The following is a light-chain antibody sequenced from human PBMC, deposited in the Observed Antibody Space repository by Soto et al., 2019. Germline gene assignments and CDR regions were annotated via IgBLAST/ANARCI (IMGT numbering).Light chain of an antibody. CDR3: QQYDDLPIT. J-gene: IGKJ5*01. CDR2: DAS. CDR1: QSISSY. V-gene: IGKV1-33*01. Sequence: DIQMTQSPSSLSASVGGTVTITSRASQSISSYLNWYQQKPGKAPKLLISDASNLETGVPSRFSGGGSGTDFTFTITSLQPEEVAIYYCQQYDDLPITFGQGTRLDIK.